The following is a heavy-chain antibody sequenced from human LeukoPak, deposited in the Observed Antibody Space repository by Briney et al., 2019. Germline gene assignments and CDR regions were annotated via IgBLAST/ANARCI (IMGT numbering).Heavy chain of an antibody. J-gene: IGHJ4*02. CDR2: VSPYNVNT. V-gene: IGHV1-18*01. D-gene: IGHD2-15*01. CDR3: ARARGGYVDY. Sequence: ASVKISCKASGYTFTSNAMSWVRQDPGQGLEWMGWVSPYNVNTNYAQRLQGRVTMTTDTSTSTAYMELRSLRSDDTAVYYCARARGGYVDYWGQGTLVTVSS. CDR1: GYTFTSNA.